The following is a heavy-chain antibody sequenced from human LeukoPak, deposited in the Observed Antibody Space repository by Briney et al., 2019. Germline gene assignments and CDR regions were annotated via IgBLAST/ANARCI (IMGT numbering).Heavy chain of an antibody. V-gene: IGHV3-33*08. CDR2: IWYDGSNK. CDR1: GFTFSSYA. J-gene: IGHJ4*02. D-gene: IGHD3-10*01. Sequence: PGRSLRLSCAASGFTFSSYAMHWVRQAPGKGLEWVAVIWYDGSNKYYADSVKGRFTISRDNSKNTLYLQMNSLRAEDTAVYYCAREYVRGSGGFDYWGQGTLVTVSS. CDR3: AREYVRGSGGFDY.